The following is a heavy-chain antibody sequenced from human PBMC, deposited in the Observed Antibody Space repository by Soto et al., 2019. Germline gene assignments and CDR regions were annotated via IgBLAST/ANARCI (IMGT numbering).Heavy chain of an antibody. CDR3: TTGSVEGV. V-gene: IGHV3-15*07. CDR1: DFTITNAW. CDR2: IKTKAEGGAT. D-gene: IGHD2-15*01. J-gene: IGHJ6*02. Sequence: EVQLVESGGGLVKPGGSLRLSCAASDFTITNAWLNWVRQAPGKGLEWVGRIKTKAEGGATDYAAPLKGRFTISRDDSRNTLFLQMNSLKTEDTAVYYCTTGSVEGVGGQGSTVTVSS.